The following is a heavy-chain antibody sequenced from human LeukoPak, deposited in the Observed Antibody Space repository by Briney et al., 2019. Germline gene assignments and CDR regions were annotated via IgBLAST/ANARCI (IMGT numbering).Heavy chain of an antibody. V-gene: IGHV1-69*05. J-gene: IGHJ5*02. CDR1: GGTFSSYA. CDR2: IIPIFGTA. CDR3: ARDQGVTIFGVPYNWFDP. D-gene: IGHD3-3*01. Sequence: SVKVSCKASGGTFSSYAISWVRQAPGQGLEWMGRIIPIFGTANYAQKFQGRVTITTDGSTSTAYMELSSLRSEDTAVYYCARDQGVTIFGVPYNWFDPWGQGTLVTVSS.